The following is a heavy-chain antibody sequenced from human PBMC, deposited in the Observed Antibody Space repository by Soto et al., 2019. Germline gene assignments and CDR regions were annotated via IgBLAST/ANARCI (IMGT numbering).Heavy chain of an antibody. CDR2: ISAYNGNT. J-gene: IGHJ6*02. V-gene: IGHV1-18*01. CDR3: ARERQDSSSWSYNYYYGMDV. CDR1: GYTFTSYG. D-gene: IGHD6-13*01. Sequence: GASVKVSCKASGYTFTSYGISWVRQAPGQGLEWMGWISAYNGNTNYAQKLQGRVTMTTDTSTSTAYMELRSLRSDDTAVYYCARERQDSSSWSYNYYYGMDVWGQGTTVTVSS.